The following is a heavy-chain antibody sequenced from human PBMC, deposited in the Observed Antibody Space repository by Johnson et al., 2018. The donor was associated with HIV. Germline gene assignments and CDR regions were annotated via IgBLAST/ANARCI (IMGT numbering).Heavy chain of an antibody. CDR3: ARALEVGATTANEAFDI. V-gene: IGHV3-66*02. J-gene: IGHJ3*02. CDR2: IYSGDTT. CDR1: GFTFSSYA. D-gene: IGHD1-26*01. Sequence: VQLVESGGGLVQPGGSLRLSCAASGFTFSSYAMSWVRQAPGKGLEWVSVIYSGDTTYYADSVKGRFTIYRDTSKNTLYLQMNSLRPEDTAVYYCARALEVGATTANEAFDIWGQGTMVTVSS.